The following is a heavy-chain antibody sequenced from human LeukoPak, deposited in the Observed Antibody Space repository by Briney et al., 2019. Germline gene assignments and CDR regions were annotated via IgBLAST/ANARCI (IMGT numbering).Heavy chain of an antibody. J-gene: IGHJ4*02. Sequence: GGSLRLSCAASGFIGSSSYMAWVRRAPRRGREWVSIIYIGSNTFLTDSVKGRFTISRDSSKNTLYLQMNSPTAEDRAVYYCARGYCLNGKCPFAFDYWGQGTLVTVSS. CDR2: IYIGSNT. V-gene: IGHV3-66*02. CDR3: ARGYCLNGKCPFAFDY. D-gene: IGHD2-15*01. CDR1: GFIGSSSY.